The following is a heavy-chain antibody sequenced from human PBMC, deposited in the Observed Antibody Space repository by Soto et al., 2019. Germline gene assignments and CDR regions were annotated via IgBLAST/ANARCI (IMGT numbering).Heavy chain of an antibody. V-gene: IGHV4-59*02. J-gene: IGHJ6*02. CDR3: ARARRNMVRGVVQLIYGMDV. CDR2: IYNSGTT. D-gene: IGHD3-10*01. CDR1: GDSVSTSY. Sequence: SETLSLTCTVSGDSVSTSYWSWIRQPPGKGLEWIGYIYNSGTTNYNPSLKSRVTISIDTSKNQFSLKLSSVTAADTAVYYCARARRNMVRGVVQLIYGMDVWGQGTTVTASS.